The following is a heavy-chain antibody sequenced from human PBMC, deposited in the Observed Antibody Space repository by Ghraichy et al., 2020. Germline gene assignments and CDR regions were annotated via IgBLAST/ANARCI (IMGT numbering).Heavy chain of an antibody. V-gene: IGHV3-13*01. CDR1: GFTFSSYD. D-gene: IGHD3-10*01. CDR2: IGTAGDT. J-gene: IGHJ6*02. Sequence: GGSLRLSCAASGFTFSSYDMHWVRQATGKGLEWVSAIGTAGDTYYPGSVKVRFTISRENAKNSLYLQMNSLRAGDTAVYYCARSSTYYYGSGSPAIYYYGMDVWGQGTTVTVSS. CDR3: ARSSTYYYGSGSPAIYYYGMDV.